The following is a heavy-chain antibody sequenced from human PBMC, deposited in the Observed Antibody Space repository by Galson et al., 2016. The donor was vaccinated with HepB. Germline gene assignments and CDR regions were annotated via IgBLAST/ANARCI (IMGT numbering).Heavy chain of an antibody. V-gene: IGHV4-39*01. D-gene: IGHD1-26*01. Sequence: TLSLTCVVSGGSIGSSNYYWGWIRQPPGKALEWLGSIYYTGRTFYNPSLKSRVTIFVDTSSNQFSLSLSSVAAADTAVYYCAGHEPSFCNSGTCYPYYFDYWGQGTLVTVSS. CDR3: AGHEPSFCNSGTCYPYYFDY. CDR1: GGSIGSSNYY. CDR2: IYYTGRT. J-gene: IGHJ4*02.